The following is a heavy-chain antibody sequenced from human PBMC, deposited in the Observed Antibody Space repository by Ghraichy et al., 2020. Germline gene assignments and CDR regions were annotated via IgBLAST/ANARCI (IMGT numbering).Heavy chain of an antibody. Sequence: GGSLRLSCAASGFTLSSYEMHWVRQAPGKGLEWVAVVSFHENTKYYADSVKGRFTISRDNSKNTVYLQMNSVRAEDTAVYYCAREGGMAGFGAFDIWGQGTVVTVSS. V-gene: IGHV3-30*16. D-gene: IGHD3-16*01. J-gene: IGHJ3*02. CDR2: VSFHENTK. CDR1: GFTLSSYE. CDR3: AREGGMAGFGAFDI.